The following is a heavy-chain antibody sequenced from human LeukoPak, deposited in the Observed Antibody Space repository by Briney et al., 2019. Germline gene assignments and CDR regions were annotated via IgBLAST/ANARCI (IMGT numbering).Heavy chain of an antibody. CDR3: ATLLRRAVDAPDY. J-gene: IGHJ4*02. CDR2: IIPILGIA. CDR1: GGTFSSYA. D-gene: IGHD6-19*01. Sequence: ASVKVSCKASGGTFSSYAISWVRQAPGQGLEWMGRIIPILGIANYAQKFQGRVTITADKSTSTAYMELSSLRSEDTAVYYCATLLRRAVDAPDYWGQGTLVTVSS. V-gene: IGHV1-69*04.